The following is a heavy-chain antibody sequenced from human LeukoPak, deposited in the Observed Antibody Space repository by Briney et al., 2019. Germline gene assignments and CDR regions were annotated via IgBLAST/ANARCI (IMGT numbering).Heavy chain of an antibody. Sequence: PLASVKVSCKASGYTFTAYYIQWVRQAPGQGLEWMGRINPNSGGTNYAQKFKGRVTMKRDRSIRTAYMELSRLRSDDTAVYYCARVRAAAGTCLDYWGQGTLVTVSS. V-gene: IGHV1-2*06. CDR3: ARVRAAAGTCLDY. CDR2: INPNSGGT. D-gene: IGHD6-13*01. CDR1: GYTFTAYY. J-gene: IGHJ4*02.